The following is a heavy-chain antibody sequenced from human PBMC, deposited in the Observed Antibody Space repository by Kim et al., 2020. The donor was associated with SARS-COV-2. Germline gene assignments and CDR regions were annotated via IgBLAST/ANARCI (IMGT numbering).Heavy chain of an antibody. Sequence: GGSLRLSCAASGFTFSYYWMRWVRQGPGGGLVCVPCVGPDGSRTNYADSVQGRFTISRDNAKNTLYLQMNSLRAEDTAVYYCASSTGSTIYWGQGTLVTVSS. CDR1: GFTFSYYW. D-gene: IGHD1-7*01. CDR3: ASSTGSTIY. CDR2: VGPDGSRT. J-gene: IGHJ4*02. V-gene: IGHV3-74*01.